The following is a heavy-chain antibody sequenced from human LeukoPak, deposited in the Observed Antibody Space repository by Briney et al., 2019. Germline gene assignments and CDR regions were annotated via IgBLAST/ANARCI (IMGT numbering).Heavy chain of an antibody. J-gene: IGHJ5*02. Sequence: SESLSLTCTVSGSSISSYFWSWIRQPPGKGLEWIGQIYYSGHTYYNPSLKSRVTISLDTSKSQFSLKLTSVTAADTAVYYCARDFHPWGQGVLVSVSS. CDR2: IYYSGHT. V-gene: IGHV4-59*01. CDR1: GSSISSYF. D-gene: IGHD2/OR15-2a*01. CDR3: ARDFHP.